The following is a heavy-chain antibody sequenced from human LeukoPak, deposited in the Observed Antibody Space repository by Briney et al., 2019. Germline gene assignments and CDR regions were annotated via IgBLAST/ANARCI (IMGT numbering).Heavy chain of an antibody. CDR3: AREGSGSALDY. Sequence: GGSLRLSCAASGFTFSSYEMNWVPQSPGKGLEWVSYISSSGSTIYYADSVKGRFTISRYNAKNSLYLQMNSLRAEDTAVYYCAREGSGSALDYWGQGTLVTVSS. CDR2: ISSSGSTI. J-gene: IGHJ4*02. D-gene: IGHD1-26*01. CDR1: GFTFSSYE. V-gene: IGHV3-48*03.